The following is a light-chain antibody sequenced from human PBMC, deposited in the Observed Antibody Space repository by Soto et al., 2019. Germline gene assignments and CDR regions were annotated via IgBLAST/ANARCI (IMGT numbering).Light chain of an antibody. V-gene: IGLV2-14*01. Sequence: QSVLTQPASVSGSPGQSITISCTGTSSDVGGYNYVPWYQQHPGKAPKLMIYDVSNRPSGVSNRFSGSKSGNTASLTISGLQAEDEADDYCSSYTSSSTLYVFGTGTKVTVL. J-gene: IGLJ1*01. CDR3: SSYTSSSTLYV. CDR1: SSDVGGYNY. CDR2: DVS.